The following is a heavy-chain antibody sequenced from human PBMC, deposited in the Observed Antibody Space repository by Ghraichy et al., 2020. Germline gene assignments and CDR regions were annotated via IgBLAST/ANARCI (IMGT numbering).Heavy chain of an antibody. CDR1: GYTFTSYG. CDR2: ISAYNGNT. V-gene: IGHV1-18*01. J-gene: IGHJ5*02. Sequence: ASVKVSCKASGYTFTSYGISWVRQAPGQGLEWMGWISAYNGNTNYAQKLQGRVTMTTDTSTSTAYMELRSMRSDDTAVYYCARALYDILTGYYTGRDYNWFDPWGQGTWSPSPQ. D-gene: IGHD3-9*01. CDR3: ARALYDILTGYYTGRDYNWFDP.